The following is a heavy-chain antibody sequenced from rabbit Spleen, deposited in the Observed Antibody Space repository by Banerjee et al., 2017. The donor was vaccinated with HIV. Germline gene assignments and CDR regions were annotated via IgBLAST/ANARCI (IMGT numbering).Heavy chain of an antibody. D-gene: IGHD1-1*01. CDR3: ARSSSSDDRFNL. CDR1: GFTFSSYW. V-gene: IGHV1S40*01. J-gene: IGHJ4*01. Sequence: QSLEESGGDLVKLGASLTLTCTASGFTFSSYWMCWVRQAPGKGLEWVACIYYADGSGYYASWVNGRFTISKTSSTTVTLQMTSLTAADTATYFCARSSSSDDRFNLWGPGTLVTVS. CDR2: IYYADGSG.